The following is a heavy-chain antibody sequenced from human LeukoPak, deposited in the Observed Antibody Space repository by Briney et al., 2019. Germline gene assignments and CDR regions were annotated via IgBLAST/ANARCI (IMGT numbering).Heavy chain of an antibody. V-gene: IGHV5-51*01. CDR2: ISPGDSDT. J-gene: IGHJ5*02. CDR3: ARLRYCSGGSCLGTWFDP. Sequence: KPGASLKISCKGSGSSFTSYWIGWVRQLPGKGLEWMGIISPGDSDTRYSPSCQGQVTIPADKSISTAYLQWSSLKASDTAMYYCARLRYCSGGSCLGTWFDPWGQGTLVTVSS. D-gene: IGHD2-15*01. CDR1: GSSFTSYW.